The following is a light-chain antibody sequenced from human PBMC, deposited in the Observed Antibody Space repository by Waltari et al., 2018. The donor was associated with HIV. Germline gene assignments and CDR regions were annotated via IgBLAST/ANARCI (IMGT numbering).Light chain of an antibody. Sequence: QSALTQPPSVSGSPGQSVTISCTGSSSDVGSYNRVSWYQQPPGTAPKLMIYEVSNRPSGVPDRFSGSKSGNTASLIISGLQAEDEADYYCSSYTSSNLVFGGGTKQTVL. J-gene: IGLJ2*01. CDR3: SSYTSSNLV. V-gene: IGLV2-18*02. CDR2: EVS. CDR1: SSDVGSYNR.